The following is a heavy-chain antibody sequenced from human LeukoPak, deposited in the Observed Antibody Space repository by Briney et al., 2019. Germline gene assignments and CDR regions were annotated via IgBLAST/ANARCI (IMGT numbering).Heavy chain of an antibody. D-gene: IGHD2-2*01. V-gene: IGHV6-1*01. CDR3: ARRLTQYDCFDP. Sequence: SQALSLTCAISGDSVSSNSVTWNWIRQSPSRGLEWLGRTYYRSTWYNDYAVSVRGRITVNPDTSKNQFSLHLNSVTPEDTAVYYCARRLTQYDCFDPWGQGTLVTVSS. J-gene: IGHJ5*02. CDR1: GDSVSSNSVT. CDR2: TYYRSTWYN.